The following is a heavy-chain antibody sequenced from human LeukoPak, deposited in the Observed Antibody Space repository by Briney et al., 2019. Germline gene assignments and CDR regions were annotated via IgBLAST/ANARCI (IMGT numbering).Heavy chain of an antibody. CDR3: AGDAVGYQLLPRNWFDP. J-gene: IGHJ5*02. D-gene: IGHD2-2*01. CDR2: ISAYNGNT. Sequence: GASVKVSCKASGYTFTSYGISWVRQAPGQGLEWMGWISAYNGNTNYAQKLQGRVTMTTDTSTSTAYMELRSLRSDDTAVYYCAGDAVGYQLLPRNWFDPWGQGTLVTVSS. CDR1: GYTFTSYG. V-gene: IGHV1-18*01.